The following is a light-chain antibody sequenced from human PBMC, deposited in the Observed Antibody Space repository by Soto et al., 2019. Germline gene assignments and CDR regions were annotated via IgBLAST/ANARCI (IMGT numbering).Light chain of an antibody. CDR1: SSDVGAYNY. Sequence: QSVLTQPASVSGSPGQSITISCTGTSSDVGAYNYVSWYQQHPGKVPKLMIYEVSNRPSGVSNRFSGSKSGNTASLTISRLQAEDEADYYCSSYSSSITVLFGGGTKLTVL. CDR2: EVS. CDR3: SSYSSSITVL. J-gene: IGLJ2*01. V-gene: IGLV2-14*01.